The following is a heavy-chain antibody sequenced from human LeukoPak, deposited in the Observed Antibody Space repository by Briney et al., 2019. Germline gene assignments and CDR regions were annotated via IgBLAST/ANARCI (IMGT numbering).Heavy chain of an antibody. CDR3: ARHTRIAARPYYFDY. J-gene: IGHJ4*02. CDR1: GYTFTSYG. D-gene: IGHD6-6*01. Sequence: ASVKVSCKASGYTFTSYGISWVRQAPGQGLERMGWISAYNGNTNYAQKLQGRVTMTTDTSTSTAYMELRSLRSGDTAVYYCARHTRIAARPYYFDYWGQGTLVTVSS. CDR2: ISAYNGNT. V-gene: IGHV1-18*01.